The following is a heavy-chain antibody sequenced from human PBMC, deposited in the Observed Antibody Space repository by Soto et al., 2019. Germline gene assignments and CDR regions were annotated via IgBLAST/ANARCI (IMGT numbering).Heavy chain of an antibody. D-gene: IGHD6-19*01. CDR3: AIQFYYSSGWYLDY. V-gene: IGHV4-34*01. CDR2: INHSGST. Sequence: SETLSLTCAVYGGSFSCYYWSWIRQPPGKGLEWIGEINHSGSTNYNPSLKSRVTISVDTSKNQFSLKLSSVTAADTAVDYCAIQFYYSSGWYLDYWGQGTLVTVSS. J-gene: IGHJ4*02. CDR1: GGSFSCYY.